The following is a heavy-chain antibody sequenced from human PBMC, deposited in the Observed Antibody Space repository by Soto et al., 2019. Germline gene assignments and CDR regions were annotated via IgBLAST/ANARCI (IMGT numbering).Heavy chain of an antibody. CDR3: ARRDRGGNGGRSFPF. CDR2: LYYSGSA. D-gene: IGHD5-12*01. V-gene: IGHV4-39*01. Sequence: SETLSLTCTVSAASSGRSSYFWGWIRQPPGKGLEWIGSLYYSGSAYYNPSLYSRVTISADTSKNLLSLKLRSVTAADTAVYYCARRDRGGNGGRSFPFWGQGTLVTVSS. J-gene: IGHJ4*02. CDR1: AASSGRSSYF.